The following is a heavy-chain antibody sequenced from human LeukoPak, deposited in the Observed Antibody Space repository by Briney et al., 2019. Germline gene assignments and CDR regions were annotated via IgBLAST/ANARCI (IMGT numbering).Heavy chain of an antibody. CDR1: GFTFSNYG. CDR3: ASQITIFGVAPPYYFDY. Sequence: GRSLRLSCAASGFTFSNYGFHWVRQAPGKGLEWVTLIWYDGSKKYYADSVKGRFTISKDNSKNTLYLQMNSLRAEDTAVYYCASQITIFGVAPPYYFDYWGQGTLVTVSS. CDR2: IWYDGSKK. V-gene: IGHV3-33*01. J-gene: IGHJ4*02. D-gene: IGHD3-3*01.